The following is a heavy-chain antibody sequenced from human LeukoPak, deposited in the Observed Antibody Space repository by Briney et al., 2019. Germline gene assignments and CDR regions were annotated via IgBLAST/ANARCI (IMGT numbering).Heavy chain of an antibody. J-gene: IGHJ4*02. CDR3: ARDLPNYYGSGSTFDY. Sequence: GGSLRLSCAASGFTFSSYSMNWVRQAPGKGLEWVSSISSSSSYIYYADSVKGRFTISRDNAKKSLYLQMNSLRAEDTAVYYCARDLPNYYGSGSTFDYWGQGTLVTVSS. D-gene: IGHD3-10*01. CDR1: GFTFSSYS. V-gene: IGHV3-21*01. CDR2: ISSSSSYI.